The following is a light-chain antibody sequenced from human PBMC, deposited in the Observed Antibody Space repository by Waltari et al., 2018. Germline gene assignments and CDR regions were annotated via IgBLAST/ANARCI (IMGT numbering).Light chain of an antibody. CDR2: AAS. J-gene: IGKJ2*01. Sequence: EIVMMQSPAILSVSPGDRAPLSCRANQSILTNLAWYQQKPAQAPRLLMYAASNRATGLPDRFSGSGSGTYFTFTISSLHPEDFALYYCQQYNNWPYTFGQGTRLEIK. CDR1: QSILTN. CDR3: QQYNNWPYT. V-gene: IGKV3-15*01.